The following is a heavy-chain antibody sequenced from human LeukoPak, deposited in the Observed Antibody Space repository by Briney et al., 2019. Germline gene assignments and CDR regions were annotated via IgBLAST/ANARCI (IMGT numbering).Heavy chain of an antibody. J-gene: IGHJ4*02. Sequence: GGSVTLLCAAWGLLVGSNHMSGLRHAREGAGEGVSVIYSGGSTYYAGSVKGRFTISKDNSKSTLYLQMNSLTAEDTAVYYCAPIAIRSGYWGQGTLVIVAS. V-gene: IGHV3-66*01. CDR2: IYSGGST. CDR1: GLLVGSNH. D-gene: IGHD3-9*01. CDR3: APIAIRSGY.